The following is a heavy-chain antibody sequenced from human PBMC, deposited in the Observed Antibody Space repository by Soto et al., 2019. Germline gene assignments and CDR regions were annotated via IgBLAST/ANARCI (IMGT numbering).Heavy chain of an antibody. CDR1: GGTFSSYA. J-gene: IGHJ6*02. Sequence: GASVKVSCKASGGTFSSYAISWVRQAPGQGLEWMGGIIPIFGTANYAQKFQGRVTITADESTSTAYMELSSLRSEDTAVYYCARDYESSSSFSTYYYGMDVWGQGTTVTVSS. D-gene: IGHD6-6*01. CDR2: IIPIFGTA. V-gene: IGHV1-69*13. CDR3: ARDYESSSSFSTYYYGMDV.